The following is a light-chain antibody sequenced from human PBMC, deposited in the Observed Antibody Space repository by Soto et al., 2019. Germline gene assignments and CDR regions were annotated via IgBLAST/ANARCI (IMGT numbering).Light chain of an antibody. CDR2: DVS. Sequence: QSALTQPASVSGSPGQSITISCTGTSSGVGGYNYVSWYQHHPGEAPKLMIYDVSNRPSGVSNRFSGSKSGNTASLTISGLQPEDEADYYCSSYTTSNTRQIVFGTGTKVTVL. CDR3: SSYTTSNTRQIV. V-gene: IGLV2-14*03. J-gene: IGLJ1*01. CDR1: SSGVGGYNY.